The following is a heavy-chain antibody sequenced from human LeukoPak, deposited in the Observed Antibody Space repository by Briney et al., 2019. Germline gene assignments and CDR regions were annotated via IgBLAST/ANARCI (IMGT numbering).Heavy chain of an antibody. J-gene: IGHJ6*04. V-gene: IGHV3-30*04. Sequence: GRSLRLSCAASGFTFSSYAMHWVRQAPGKGLEWVAVISYDGSNKYYADSVKARFTISRDNSKNTLYLQMNSLRAEDTAVYYCAELGITMIGGVWGKGTTVTISS. CDR1: GFTFSSYA. CDR2: ISYDGSNK. CDR3: AELGITMIGGV. D-gene: IGHD3-10*02.